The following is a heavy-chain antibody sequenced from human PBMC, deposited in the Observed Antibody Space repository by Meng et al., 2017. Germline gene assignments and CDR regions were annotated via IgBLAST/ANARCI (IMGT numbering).Heavy chain of an antibody. V-gene: IGHV1-69*01. D-gene: IGHD7-27*01. CDR2: IIPIFGTA. CDR3: ASNDGTGDRTGGDY. CDR1: GGTFSSYA. Sequence: VASGAEVKKPGSSVKVSCKAFGGTFSSYAISWVRQAPGQGLEWMGGIIPIFGTANYAQKFQGRVTITADESTSTAYMELSSLRSEDTAVYYCASNDGTGDRTGGDYWGQGTLVTVSS. J-gene: IGHJ4*02.